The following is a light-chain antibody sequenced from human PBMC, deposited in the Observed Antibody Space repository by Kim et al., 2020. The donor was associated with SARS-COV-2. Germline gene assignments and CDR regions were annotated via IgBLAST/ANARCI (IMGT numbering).Light chain of an antibody. Sequence: PASISCRSSQSLLHSNGYNYLDWDLQKPGQSPQLLIYLGSNRASGVPDRFSGSGSGTDFTLKISRVEAEDVGVYYCMQALQTPYSFGQGTKLEI. CDR3: MQALQTPYS. J-gene: IGKJ2*03. V-gene: IGKV2-28*01. CDR1: QSLLHSNGYNY. CDR2: LGS.